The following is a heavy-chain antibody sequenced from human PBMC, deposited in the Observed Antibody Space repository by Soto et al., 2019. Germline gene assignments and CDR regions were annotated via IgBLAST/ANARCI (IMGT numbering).Heavy chain of an antibody. CDR3: ARASTTVTTLDY. D-gene: IGHD4-17*01. CDR1: GGPISSGGYS. Sequence: LSLTCAVSGGPISSGGYSWSWIGQPPGKGLEWIGYIYHSGSTYYNPSLKSRVTISVDRSKNQFSLKLSSVTAADTAVYYCARASTTVTTLDYWGQGTLVTVSS. CDR2: IYHSGST. J-gene: IGHJ4*02. V-gene: IGHV4-30-2*01.